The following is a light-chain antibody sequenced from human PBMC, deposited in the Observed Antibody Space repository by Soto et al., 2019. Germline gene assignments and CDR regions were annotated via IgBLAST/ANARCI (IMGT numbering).Light chain of an antibody. Sequence: DIQMTQSPSTLSASVGDRVTITCRASQSISSWLAWYQQKPGKAPKLLIYDASSLQGGVPSRFSGSGSGTDFTLTISSLQPEDFATYYCLQDYDYLWTFGQGTTVDIK. V-gene: IGKV1-5*01. CDR2: DAS. CDR1: QSISSW. CDR3: LQDYDYLWT. J-gene: IGKJ1*01.